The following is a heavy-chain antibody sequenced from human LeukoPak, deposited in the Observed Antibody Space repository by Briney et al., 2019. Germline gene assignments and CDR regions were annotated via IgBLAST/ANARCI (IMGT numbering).Heavy chain of an antibody. CDR1: GFTFSSYW. V-gene: IGHV3-7*01. CDR2: IKKDGSEK. Sequence: GGSLRLSCAASGFTFSSYWMSWVRQAPGKGLEWVANIKKDGSEKYYVDSVKGRFTISRDNSKNTLYLQMNSLRAEDTAVYYCAKSTGSTPTHTVDYWGQGTLVTVSS. J-gene: IGHJ4*02. CDR3: AKSTGSTPTHTVDY. D-gene: IGHD2-21*01.